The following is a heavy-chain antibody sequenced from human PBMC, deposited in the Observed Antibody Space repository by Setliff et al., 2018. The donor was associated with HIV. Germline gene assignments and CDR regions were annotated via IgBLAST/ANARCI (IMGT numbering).Heavy chain of an antibody. D-gene: IGHD3-3*01. V-gene: IGHV1-18*01. CDR2: ISGYNGHT. CDR1: GYTFTSFG. J-gene: IGHJ5*02. CDR3: ARDGASLKFLEWLLPHQNWFDP. Sequence: ASVKVSCKTSGYTFTSFGISWVRQAPGQGLEWMGWISGYNGHTNYAQNLQGRVAMTTDTSANTAYMELMSLRPDDTAVYYCARDGASLKFLEWLLPHQNWFDPWGQGTLVTVSS.